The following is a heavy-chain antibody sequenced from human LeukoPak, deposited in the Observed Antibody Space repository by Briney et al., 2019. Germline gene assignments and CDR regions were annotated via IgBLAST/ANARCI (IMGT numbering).Heavy chain of an antibody. Sequence: GGSLRLSCAASGFTFDDYAMHWVRHAPGKGLEWVSGISWNSGSIGYADSVKGRFTISRDNAKNSLYLQMNSLRAEDTALYYCAKESDALGIWGQGTMVTVSS. CDR2: ISWNSGSI. J-gene: IGHJ3*02. V-gene: IGHV3-9*01. CDR1: GFTFDDYA. CDR3: AKESDALGI.